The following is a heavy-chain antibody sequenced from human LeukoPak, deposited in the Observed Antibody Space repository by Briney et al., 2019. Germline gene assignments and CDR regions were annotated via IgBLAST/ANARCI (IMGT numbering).Heavy chain of an antibody. Sequence: PGGSPRLSCAASGFTFSNYWMNWVRQAPGKGLEWVANIKEDGSDKYYVDSVKGRFSISKDNAKNSLYLQMNSLRVEDTAVYYCVPLNWNPPGDFDRWGQGTLVTVSS. V-gene: IGHV3-7*01. CDR1: GFTFSNYW. CDR2: IKEDGSDK. CDR3: VPLNWNPPGDFDR. J-gene: IGHJ4*02. D-gene: IGHD1-20*01.